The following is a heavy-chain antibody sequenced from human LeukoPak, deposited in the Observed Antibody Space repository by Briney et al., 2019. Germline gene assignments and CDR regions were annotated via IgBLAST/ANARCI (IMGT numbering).Heavy chain of an antibody. D-gene: IGHD4-17*01. Sequence: SVKVSCKASGGTFSSYAISWVRQAPGQGLEWMGRIIPTLGIANYAQKFQGRVTITADKSTSTAYMELSSLRSEDTAVYYCARSPPYYGDYVYDYWGQGTLVTVSS. CDR2: IIPTLGIA. CDR3: ARSPPYYGDYVYDY. CDR1: GGTFSSYA. J-gene: IGHJ4*02. V-gene: IGHV1-69*04.